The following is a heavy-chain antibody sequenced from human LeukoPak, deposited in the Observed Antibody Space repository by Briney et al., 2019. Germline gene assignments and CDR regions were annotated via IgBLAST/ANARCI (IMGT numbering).Heavy chain of an antibody. D-gene: IGHD3-10*01. Sequence: GASVKVSCKASGYTFTSYYIHWVRQAPGQGLEWMGWINPNSGGTNYAQKFQGRVTMTRDTSISTAYMELSRLRSDDAAVYYCARDPYGTWYFDLWGRGTLVTVSS. CDR1: GYTFTSYY. CDR3: ARDPYGTWYFDL. V-gene: IGHV1-2*02. CDR2: INPNSGGT. J-gene: IGHJ2*01.